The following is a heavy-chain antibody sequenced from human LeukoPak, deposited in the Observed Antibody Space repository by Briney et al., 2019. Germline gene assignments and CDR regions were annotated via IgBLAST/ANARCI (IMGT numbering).Heavy chain of an antibody. CDR3: AKIRGGQGLTGYYYFDY. J-gene: IGHJ4*02. Sequence: PGGSLRLSCAASGFTFSSYAMSWVRQAPGKGLEWVSAISGSGSSTYYAYSVKGRFTISRDNSKNTRYLQMNSLRAEDTAVYYCAKIRGGQGLTGYYYFDYWGQGTLVTVSS. V-gene: IGHV3-23*01. D-gene: IGHD3-9*01. CDR2: ISGSGSST. CDR1: GFTFSSYA.